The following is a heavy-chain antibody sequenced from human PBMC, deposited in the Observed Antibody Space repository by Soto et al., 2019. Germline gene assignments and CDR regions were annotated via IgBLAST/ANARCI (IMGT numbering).Heavy chain of an antibody. D-gene: IGHD3-22*01. V-gene: IGHV5-10-1*01. CDR2: IDPSDSYT. CDR3: ARHGKITMIVVGNYYYGMDV. J-gene: IGHJ6*02. CDR1: EYSFTSYW. Sequence: SLKISSTSSEYSFTSYWSSWVRQMPWKGLEWMGRIDPSDSYTNYSPSFQGHVTISADKSISTAYLQWSSLKASDTAMYYCARHGKITMIVVGNYYYGMDVWGQGTTVTVSS.